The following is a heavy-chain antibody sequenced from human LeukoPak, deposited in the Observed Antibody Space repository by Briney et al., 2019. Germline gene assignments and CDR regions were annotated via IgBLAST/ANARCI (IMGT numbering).Heavy chain of an antibody. CDR1: GHSFTSCD. CDR3: ARSRKYYYDSSGYYGMDV. J-gene: IGHJ6*02. Sequence: ASVKVSCKASGHSFTSCDINWVRQATGQGLEWMGWMNPNSGNTGYAQKFQGRVTMTRNTSIGTAYMELSSLRSEDTAVYYCARSRKYYYDSSGYYGMDVWGQGTTVTVSS. V-gene: IGHV1-8*01. D-gene: IGHD3-22*01. CDR2: MNPNSGNT.